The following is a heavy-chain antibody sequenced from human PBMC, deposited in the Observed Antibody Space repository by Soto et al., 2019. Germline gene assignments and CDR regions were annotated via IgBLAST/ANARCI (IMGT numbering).Heavy chain of an antibody. D-gene: IGHD4-17*01. CDR2: IIPILGIP. CDR3: ARGGVVDYGDYNT. CDR1: GATLNNYI. V-gene: IGHV1-69*02. Sequence: QVNLVQSGAEVRKPGSSVKVSCKTSGATLNNYIIGWVRQAPGQGLEWMGRIIPILGIPNYSQRFQDRLTITADRPTSTLYMELSSLRSDDTAIYFCARGGVVDYGDYNTWGQGTLVTVSS. J-gene: IGHJ5*02.